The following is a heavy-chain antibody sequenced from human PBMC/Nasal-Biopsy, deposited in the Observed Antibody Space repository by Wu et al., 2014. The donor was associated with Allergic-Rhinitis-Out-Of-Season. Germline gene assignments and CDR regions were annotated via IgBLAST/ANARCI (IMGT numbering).Heavy chain of an antibody. V-gene: IGHV4-39*02. Sequence: SETLSLTCTVSGGSITSSSYYWGWIRQPPGKGLEWIGSIYYSGSTYYNPSLKSRVTISLDTSKNHFSLKLTSVTAADTAVYYCARDWGDNPRGYSHGLRFDPWGQGRLVTVSS. J-gene: IGHJ5*02. CDR2: IYYSGST. CDR3: ARDWGDNPRGYSHGLRFDP. CDR1: GGSITSSSYY. D-gene: IGHD5-18*01.